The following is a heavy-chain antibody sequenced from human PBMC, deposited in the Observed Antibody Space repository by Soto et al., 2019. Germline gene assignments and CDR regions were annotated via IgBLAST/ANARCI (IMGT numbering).Heavy chain of an antibody. D-gene: IGHD3-22*01. CDR3: ARVNYYDSSPSIGY. CDR2: IYYSGNT. Sequence: SETLSLTCSVSGGSISSYYWSWIRQPPGKGLEWIGYIYYSGNTNYNPSLKSRVTISVDTSKNQFSLKMNSVTAADTAVYYCARVNYYDSSPSIGYWGQGTLSTGSS. J-gene: IGHJ4*02. CDR1: GGSISSYY. V-gene: IGHV4-59*01.